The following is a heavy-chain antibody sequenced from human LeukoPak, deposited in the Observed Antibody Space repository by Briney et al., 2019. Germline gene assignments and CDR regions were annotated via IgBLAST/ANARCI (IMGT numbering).Heavy chain of an antibody. CDR3: ARRNDFDI. CDR2: IYSSETT. J-gene: IGHJ3*02. V-gene: IGHV4-4*08. Sequence: SETLSLTCTVSGGSITGYHWSWIRQPPGKGLEWIGYIYSSETTNYKPSLKSRVTISADTSKNQFSLKLTSVTAADTVIYYCARRNDFDIWGQGTMVTVSS. CDR1: GGSITGYH.